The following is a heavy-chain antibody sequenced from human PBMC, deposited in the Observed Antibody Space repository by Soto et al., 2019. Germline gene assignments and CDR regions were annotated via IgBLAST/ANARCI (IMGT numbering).Heavy chain of an antibody. J-gene: IGHJ4*02. CDR3: AKDPNLLWFWDGGDY. Sequence: VQLLESGGGLVQPGGSLRLYCAACGFTFSSYAMSWVRQAPGKGLEWVSAISGSGGTTYYADSVKGRFTISRDNSKNTLYLQMNSLRVEDTAIYYCAKDPNLLWFWDGGDYWGQGTLVTVSS. CDR1: GFTFSSYA. D-gene: IGHD3-10*01. V-gene: IGHV3-23*01. CDR2: ISGSGGTT.